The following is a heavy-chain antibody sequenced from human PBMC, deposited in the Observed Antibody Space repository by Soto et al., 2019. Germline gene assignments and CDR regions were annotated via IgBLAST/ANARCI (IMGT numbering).Heavy chain of an antibody. V-gene: IGHV1-18*01. J-gene: IGHJ4*02. D-gene: IGHD3-16*01. CDR3: ARDPYLGDHQY. Sequence: QVQLVQSGGEVKKPGASVKVSCKTSGYTFTTYGISWVRQAPGQGLEWVGWISAYSGKTHYAQKFQGKVTMTTDTSTNXAXLELXXLRSDDTAVYYCARDPYLGDHQYWGQGTLVTV. CDR2: ISAYSGKT. CDR1: GYTFTTYG.